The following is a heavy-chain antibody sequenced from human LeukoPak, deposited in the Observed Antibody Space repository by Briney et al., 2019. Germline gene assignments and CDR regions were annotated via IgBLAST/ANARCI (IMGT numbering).Heavy chain of an antibody. J-gene: IGHJ4*02. CDR3: ARLTYSGSYLNY. CDR2: IFPGDSDT. V-gene: IGHV5-51*01. Sequence: GESLKISCQSSGYSFTSYWIGWVRQMPGKGLEWMRIIFPGDSDTRYSPSFQGQVTISADKSISTAYLQWSSLKASDTAMYYCARLTYSGSYLNYWGQGTLVTVSS. D-gene: IGHD1-26*01. CDR1: GYSFTSYW.